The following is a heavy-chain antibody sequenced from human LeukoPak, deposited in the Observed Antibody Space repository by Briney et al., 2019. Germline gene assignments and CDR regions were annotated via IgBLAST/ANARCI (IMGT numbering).Heavy chain of an antibody. J-gene: IGHJ4*02. CDR2: IYYSGST. CDR1: GGSISSYY. V-gene: IGHV4-59*08. CDR3: ARHPRYSGSYYFDY. Sequence: SETLSLTCTVSGGSISSYYRSWIRQPPGKGLEWIGYIYYSGSTNYNPSLKSRVTISVDTSKNQFSLKLSSVTAADTAVYYCARHPRYSGSYYFDYWGQGTLVTVSS. D-gene: IGHD1-26*01.